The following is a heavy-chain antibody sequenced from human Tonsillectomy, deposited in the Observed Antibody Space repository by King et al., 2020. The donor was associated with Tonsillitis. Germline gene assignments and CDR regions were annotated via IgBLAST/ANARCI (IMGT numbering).Heavy chain of an antibody. CDR1: GFTFSSYG. J-gene: IGHJ4*02. D-gene: IGHD3-3*01. V-gene: IGHV3-33*01. CDR2: ILYDGSNK. Sequence: GQLVQSGGGVVQPGRSLRLSCAASGFTFSSYGMHWVRQAPGKGLEWVAVILYDGSNKYYADPVKGRFTISRDNSKNTLYLQMNSLRAEDTAVYYCAREADFWSGYPLDYWGQGTLVTVSS. CDR3: AREADFWSGYPLDY.